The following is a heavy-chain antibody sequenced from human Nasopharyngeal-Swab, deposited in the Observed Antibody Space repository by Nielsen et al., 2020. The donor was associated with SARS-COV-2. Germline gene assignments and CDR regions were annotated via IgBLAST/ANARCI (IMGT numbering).Heavy chain of an antibody. V-gene: IGHV1-46*01. Sequence: WVRQAPGQGIEWMGIINPSGGSTSYAQKFQGRVTMTRDTSTSTVYMELSSLRSEDTAVYYCARGTQSAFYDYVWGSNPLGGDYWGQGTLVTVSS. D-gene: IGHD3-16*01. CDR2: INPSGGST. CDR3: ARGTQSAFYDYVWGSNPLGGDY. J-gene: IGHJ4*02.